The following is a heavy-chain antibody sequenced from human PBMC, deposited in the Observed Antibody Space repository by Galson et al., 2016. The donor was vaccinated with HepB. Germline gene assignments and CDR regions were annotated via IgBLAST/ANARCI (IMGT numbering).Heavy chain of an antibody. Sequence: SETLSLTCAVYDGSFIGYFWTWIRQPPGKGLEWIGEINYSGTTNYNPSLKSRVPISGDRSKNQLYLKVRSVTAADTAVYYCARRWARGYDSSSGSRTAYFGMDVLGQGTTVTVSS. CDR3: ARRWARGYDSSSGSRTAYFGMDV. V-gene: IGHV4-34*01. D-gene: IGHD3-3*01. J-gene: IGHJ6*02. CDR1: DGSFIGYF. CDR2: INYSGTT.